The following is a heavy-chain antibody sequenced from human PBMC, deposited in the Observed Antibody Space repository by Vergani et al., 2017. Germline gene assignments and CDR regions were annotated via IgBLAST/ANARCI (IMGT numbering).Heavy chain of an antibody. D-gene: IGHD2-21*01. CDR1: GFSFRNAW. CDR3: TTDPRSGGDGSCYWLRDHHYYGMDV. Sequence: VEAGGGLVQPGGSLRLSCVASGFSFRNAWMNWVRRTPGKGLEWVGRIKSTFDRGTTDYAAAVKGRFTISRDDSKNTLFLQMNGLKTEDIGVYYCTTDPRSGGDGSCYWLRDHHYYGMDVWGQGTTVTVSS. V-gene: IGHV3-15*07. J-gene: IGHJ6*02. CDR2: IKSTFDRGTT.